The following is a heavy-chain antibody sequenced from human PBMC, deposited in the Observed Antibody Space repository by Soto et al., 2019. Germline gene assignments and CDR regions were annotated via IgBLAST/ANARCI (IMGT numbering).Heavy chain of an antibody. Sequence: QVQLQQWGAGLLKPSETLSLTCAAHNGSFTDYFWTWIRPSPGKGLEWIGEINHRGGATYNPSLRSRVSISIDTSKNHLSLSLRSLTAAYTAVYYCVATGMTYDFLSGPHPFDPWGHGTLVTVSS. CDR2: INHRGGA. J-gene: IGHJ5*02. CDR1: NGSFTDYF. V-gene: IGHV4-34*02. D-gene: IGHD3-3*01. CDR3: VATGMTYDFLSGPHPFDP.